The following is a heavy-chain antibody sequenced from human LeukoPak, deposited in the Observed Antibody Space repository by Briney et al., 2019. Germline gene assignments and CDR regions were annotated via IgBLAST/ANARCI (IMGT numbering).Heavy chain of an antibody. CDR3: AKYYYDSSGYGGALDP. Sequence: SQTLSLTCTVSGGSISSGGYYWSWIRQHPGKGLEWIGYIYYSGSTYYNPSLKSRVTISVDTSKNQFSLKLSSVTAADMAVYYCAKYYYDSSGYGGALDPWGQGTLVTVSS. V-gene: IGHV4-31*03. J-gene: IGHJ5*02. CDR2: IYYSGST. CDR1: GGSISSGGYY. D-gene: IGHD3-22*01.